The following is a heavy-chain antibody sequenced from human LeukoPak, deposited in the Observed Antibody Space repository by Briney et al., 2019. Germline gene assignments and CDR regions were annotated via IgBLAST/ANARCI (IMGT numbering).Heavy chain of an antibody. CDR2: IYYSGSA. Sequence: SETLSLTCAVSGGSLSSNNWWSWGHQPPGKGVEWIGEIYYSGSANYNPSLKGRVTISVDKSKNQLSLKLTSVTAAHPTSYFCAIRFGRLEAGGSPFDSWGGGTLVTVSS. V-gene: IGHV4-4*02. D-gene: IGHD6-13*01. CDR1: GGSLSSNNW. J-gene: IGHJ4*02. CDR3: AIRFGRLEAGGSPFDS.